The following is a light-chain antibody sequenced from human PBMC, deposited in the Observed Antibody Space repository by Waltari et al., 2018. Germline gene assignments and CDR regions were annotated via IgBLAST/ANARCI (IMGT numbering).Light chain of an antibody. CDR2: GAS. V-gene: IGKV3-20*01. CDR1: QTVNSNY. CDR3: QLYGTSFLWT. J-gene: IGKJ1*01. Sequence: ESVLTQSPDTLSLSPGERATLSCRASQTVNSNYLAWYQQKSGQAPRLLIYGASKRATGIPDRFSCSGSETAVTLTISRLEPEDFAVYYCQLYGTSFLWTFGQGTRVEI.